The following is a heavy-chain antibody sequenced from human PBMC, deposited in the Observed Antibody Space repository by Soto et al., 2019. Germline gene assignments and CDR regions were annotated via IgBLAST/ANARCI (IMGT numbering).Heavy chain of an antibody. D-gene: IGHD5-18*01. CDR1: GGSFISYS. CDR3: ARSLGYSYGSNWYFDL. J-gene: IGHJ2*01. Sequence: QVRLRGSGPGLLKPSETLSLTCTVSGGSFISYSWFWFRQSPGKGLGGIGHINYSGSTNYNPSLKSRVTISVDTSKNNFSLKLSSVTAADAAVYYCARSLGYSYGSNWYFDLWGRGTLVTVSS. CDR2: INYSGST. V-gene: IGHV4-59*13.